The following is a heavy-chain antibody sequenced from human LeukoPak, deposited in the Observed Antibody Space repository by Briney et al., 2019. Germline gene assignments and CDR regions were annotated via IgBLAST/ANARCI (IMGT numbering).Heavy chain of an antibody. V-gene: IGHV3-23*01. J-gene: IGHJ4*02. CDR2: ISGSGDST. Sequence: QAGGSLRLSCATSGFTFTTFGMSWVRQAPGKGLEWVSSISGSGDSTYYADSVKGRFTISRDNFKSTLYLQLNSLRAEDTAVYYCAKARGLDYGDYVIFDYWGQGTLVTVSS. CDR3: AKARGLDYGDYVIFDY. D-gene: IGHD4-17*01. CDR1: GFTFTTFG.